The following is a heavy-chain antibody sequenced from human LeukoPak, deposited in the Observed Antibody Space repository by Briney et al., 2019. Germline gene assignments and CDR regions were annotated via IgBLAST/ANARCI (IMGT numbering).Heavy chain of an antibody. Sequence: PGGSLRLSCAASGFTFSSYAMSWVRQAPGKGLEWVSAISGSGGSTYYADSVKGRFTISRDNSKNTLYLQMNSLRAEDTAVYYCAKDQGYDILTGSTVNWFDPWGQGTLVTVSS. J-gene: IGHJ5*02. CDR1: GFTFSSYA. CDR2: ISGSGGST. D-gene: IGHD3-9*01. CDR3: AKDQGYDILTGSTVNWFDP. V-gene: IGHV3-23*01.